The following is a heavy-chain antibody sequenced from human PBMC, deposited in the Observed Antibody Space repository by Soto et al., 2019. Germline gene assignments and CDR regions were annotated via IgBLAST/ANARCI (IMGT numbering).Heavy chain of an antibody. CDR3: ARDGPIYYDNVVAGYFDY. CDR2: IWYDGSNK. CDR1: GFTFSSYG. J-gene: IGHJ4*02. V-gene: IGHV3-33*01. Sequence: GGSLRLSCAASGFTFSSYGMHWVRQAPGKGLEWAAVIWYDGSNKYYADSVKGRFTISRDNSKNTLYLQMNSLRAEDTAVYYCARDGPIYYDNVVAGYFDYWGQGTLVTVSS. D-gene: IGHD1-26*01.